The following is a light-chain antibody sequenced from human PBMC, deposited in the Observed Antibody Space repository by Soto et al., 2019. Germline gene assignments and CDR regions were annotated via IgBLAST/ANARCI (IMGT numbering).Light chain of an antibody. Sequence: EIVLTQSPGTLSLSPGERATLSCRASQSVSSSYLAWYQQKPGQAPRLLIYGASSRATGIPDRFSGSGSGTAFTLTISILEPEDFAVYYCHQYDSSPLTFGGGTKVEIK. V-gene: IGKV3-20*01. J-gene: IGKJ4*01. CDR3: HQYDSSPLT. CDR2: GAS. CDR1: QSVSSSY.